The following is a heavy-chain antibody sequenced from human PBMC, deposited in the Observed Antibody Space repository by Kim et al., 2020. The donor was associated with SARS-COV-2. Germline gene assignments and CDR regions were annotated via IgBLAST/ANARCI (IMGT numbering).Heavy chain of an antibody. V-gene: IGHV1-24*01. D-gene: IGHD4-17*01. Sequence: ASVKVSCKVSGYTLTELSMHWVRQAPGKGLEWMGGFDPEDGETIYAQKFQGRVTMTEDTSTDTAYMELSSLRSEDTAVYYCATEQPGDYGDYYYYGMDVWGQGTTVTVSS. J-gene: IGHJ6*02. CDR2: FDPEDGET. CDR1: GYTLTELS. CDR3: ATEQPGDYGDYYYYGMDV.